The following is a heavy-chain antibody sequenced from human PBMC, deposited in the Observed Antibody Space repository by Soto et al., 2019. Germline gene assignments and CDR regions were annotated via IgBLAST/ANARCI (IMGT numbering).Heavy chain of an antibody. CDR2: ISYDGSNK. V-gene: IGHV3-30-3*01. J-gene: IGHJ2*01. Sequence: QVQLVESGGGVVQPGRSLRLSCAASGFTFRNYAMHWVRQAPGKGLEWVTFISYDGSNKYYADSVKGRFTISRDNSKKTLYLQMNCLRAEDTAVYYCARELNGWFFDLWGRGTLVTVSS. CDR3: ARELNGWFFDL. CDR1: GFTFRNYA.